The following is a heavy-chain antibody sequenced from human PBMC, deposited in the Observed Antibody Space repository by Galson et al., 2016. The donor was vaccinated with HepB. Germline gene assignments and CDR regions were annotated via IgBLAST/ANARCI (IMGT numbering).Heavy chain of an antibody. D-gene: IGHD5-18*01. CDR1: GLIISSNY. CDR2: IYFGGDS. J-gene: IGHJ4*02. V-gene: IGHV3-53*01. CDR3: ARGMTGYSSFDY. Sequence: SLRLSCAASGLIISSNYISWFRQAPGRGPEWVSVIYFGGDSVHADSVKGRFTISSDNSQNTLYLHMNSLRVEDSGVYYCARGMTGYSSFDYWGQGTLVTVSS.